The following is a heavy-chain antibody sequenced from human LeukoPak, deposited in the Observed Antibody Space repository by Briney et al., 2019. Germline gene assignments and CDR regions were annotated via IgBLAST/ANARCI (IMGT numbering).Heavy chain of an antibody. CDR3: ARGGYSSGWYLWVTGGVDY. V-gene: IGHV3-30-3*01. Sequence: GGSLRLSCAASGFTFSSYAMHWVRQAPGKGLEWVAVISYDGSNKYYADSVKGRFTISRDNSKNALYLQMNSLRAEDTAVYYCARGGYSSGWYLWVTGGVDYWGQGTLVTVSS. CDR1: GFTFSSYA. J-gene: IGHJ4*02. D-gene: IGHD6-19*01. CDR2: ISYDGSNK.